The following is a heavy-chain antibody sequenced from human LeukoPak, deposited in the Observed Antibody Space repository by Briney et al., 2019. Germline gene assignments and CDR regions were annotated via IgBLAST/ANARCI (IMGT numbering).Heavy chain of an antibody. CDR3: ARKYDNWIDY. CDR2: ISYDGTNL. V-gene: IGHV3-30*03. J-gene: IGHJ4*02. D-gene: IGHD3/OR15-3a*01. Sequence: PGRSLRLSCAASGFTFDNSGMHWVRQAPGKGLEWMAVISYDGTNLYYADSVKGRFAISRDNSKNTVFLQMNSLRVEDTAVYYCARKYDNWIDYWGQGTLVTVSS. CDR1: GFTFDNSG.